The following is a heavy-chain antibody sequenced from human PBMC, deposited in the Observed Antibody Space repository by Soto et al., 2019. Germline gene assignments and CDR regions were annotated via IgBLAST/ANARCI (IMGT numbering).Heavy chain of an antibody. CDR3: ARSPRRTSAVHYYDPSGGFDP. CDR1: GYTFTSYD. D-gene: IGHD3-22*01. J-gene: IGHJ5*02. CDR2: MNPNSGNT. Sequence: GASVRVSCKASGYTFTSYDINWVQQGAGQGREWMGWMNPNSGNTGYAQKFQGRVTMTRNTSISTAYMELSSLRSEDTAVYFCARSPRRTSAVHYYDPSGGFDPLGQGTLVTVS. V-gene: IGHV1-8*01.